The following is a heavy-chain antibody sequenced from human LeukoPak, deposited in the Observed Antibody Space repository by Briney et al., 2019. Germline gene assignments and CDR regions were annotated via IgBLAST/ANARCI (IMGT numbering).Heavy chain of an antibody. D-gene: IGHD3-10*01. CDR1: GFTVSSNY. CDR3: ARGPMVRNNDAFDI. V-gene: IGHV3-66*01. CDR2: IYGGGST. J-gene: IGHJ3*02. Sequence: GGSLRLSCAASGFTVSSNYMSWVRQAPGKGLEWVSVIYGGGSTYYADSVKGRFTISRDDSKNTLYLQMNSLRAEDTAVYYCARGPMVRNNDAFDIWGQGTMVTVSS.